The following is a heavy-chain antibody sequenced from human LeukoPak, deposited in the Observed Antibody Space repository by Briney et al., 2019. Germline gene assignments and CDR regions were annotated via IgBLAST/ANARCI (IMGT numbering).Heavy chain of an antibody. CDR1: GGSISSSSYY. CDR2: IYYSGST. CDR3: ARPSSDTAIDY. D-gene: IGHD5-18*01. V-gene: IGHV4-39*01. J-gene: IGHJ4*02. Sequence: SETLPLTCTVSGGSISSSSYYWGWIRQPPGKGLEWIGSIYYSGSTYYNPSLKSRVTISVGTSKNQFSLKLSSVTAADTAVYYCARPSSDTAIDYWGQGTLVTVSS.